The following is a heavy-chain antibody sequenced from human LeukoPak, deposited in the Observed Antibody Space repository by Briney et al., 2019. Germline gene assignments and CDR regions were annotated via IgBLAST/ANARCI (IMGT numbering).Heavy chain of an antibody. J-gene: IGHJ4*02. D-gene: IGHD3-10*01. CDR1: GYTFTSYY. CDR2: INPSGGST. Sequence: ASVKVSCKASGYTFTSYYMHWVRQAPGQGLEWMGIINPSGGSTSYAQKFQGRVTTTRDTSTSTVYMELSSLRSEDTAVYYCARARTGYYYGSGSPKNWGQGTLVTVSS. CDR3: ARARTGYYYGSGSPKN. V-gene: IGHV1-46*01.